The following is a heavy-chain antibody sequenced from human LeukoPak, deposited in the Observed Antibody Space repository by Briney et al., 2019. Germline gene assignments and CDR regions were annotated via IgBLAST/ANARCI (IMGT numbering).Heavy chain of an antibody. CDR2: ISAYNGNT. CDR3: ARGTGIAAGTDY. D-gene: IGHD6-13*01. J-gene: IGHJ4*02. V-gene: IGHV1-18*01. Sequence: ASVTVSFKASGYTFIIFGISWVRQAPGQGLEWMGWISAYNGNTNYAQKFQGRVTMTTDTSTRTAYMELRSLRSDDTAVYYCARGTGIAAGTDYWGQGTLVTVSS. CDR1: GYTFIIFG.